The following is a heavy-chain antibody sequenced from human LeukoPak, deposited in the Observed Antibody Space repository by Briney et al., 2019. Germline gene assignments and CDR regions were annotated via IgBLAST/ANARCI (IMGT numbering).Heavy chain of an antibody. Sequence: PSETLSLTCTVSGGSISSSSYYWGWIRQPPGKGLEWIGSIYYSGSTYYNPSLKSRVTISVDTSKNQFSLKLSSVTAADTAVYYCARHLRGGYYFDYWGQGTLVTVSS. J-gene: IGHJ4*02. D-gene: IGHD2-15*01. CDR2: IYYSGST. CDR3: ARHLRGGYYFDY. V-gene: IGHV4-39*01. CDR1: GGSISSSSYY.